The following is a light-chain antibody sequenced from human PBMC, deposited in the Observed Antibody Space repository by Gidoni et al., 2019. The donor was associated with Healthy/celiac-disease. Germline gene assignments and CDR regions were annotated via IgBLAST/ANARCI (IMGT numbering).Light chain of an antibody. CDR1: QSVSSY. V-gene: IGKV3-11*01. CDR3: QQRSNWPLT. CDR2: DAS. Sequence: EIVLTQSPATLSLSPGERATLSCRASQSVSSYLAWYQQKPGQAPRLLIYDASNRATGIPAGFSGSGSGTDFTLTISSLEPADFAVYYCQQRSNWPLTFGGGTKVEIK. J-gene: IGKJ4*01.